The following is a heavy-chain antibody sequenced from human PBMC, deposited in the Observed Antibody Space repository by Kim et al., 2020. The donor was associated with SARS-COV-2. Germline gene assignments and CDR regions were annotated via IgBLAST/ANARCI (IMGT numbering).Heavy chain of an antibody. CDR1: GGTRYP. CDR3: AGYTGVNDAFDI. D-gene: IGHD7-27*01. J-gene: IGHJ3*02. Sequence: SVKVSCKASGGTRYPITWVRQAPGQGLEWVGGIIPIFRTATYAQHFQGRVTITADESTSTTYMELNSLRSDDTAVYYCAGYTGVNDAFDIWGQGTMVTVSS. CDR2: IIPIFRTA. V-gene: IGHV1-69*13.